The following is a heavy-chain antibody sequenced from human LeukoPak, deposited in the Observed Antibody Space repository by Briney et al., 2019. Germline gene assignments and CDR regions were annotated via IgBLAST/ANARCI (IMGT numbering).Heavy chain of an antibody. V-gene: IGHV3-53*01. J-gene: IGHJ3*01. CDR2: IYSDGTT. CDR1: GLSVSSDC. Sequence: GGSLRLSCAPSGLSVSSDCMSWVRQAPGKGLEWVSSIYSDGTTFYAESVKGRYSISRDNSKNTVYLQMNIVRAEDTAVYYCASGPTTMIVSAFDVWGQGRSVTVSS. CDR3: ASGPTTMIVSAFDV. D-gene: IGHD3-22*01.